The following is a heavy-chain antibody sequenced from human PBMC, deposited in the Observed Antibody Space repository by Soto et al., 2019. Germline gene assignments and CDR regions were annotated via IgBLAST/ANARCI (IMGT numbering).Heavy chain of an antibody. CDR2: ITHSGST. Sequence: SETLSLTCAVYGGSFSGYYWTWIRQPPGKGLEWIAEITHSGSTNYNPSLKSRLTISVDTSKNQFPLRMTSVTAADTALYYCARGRQDIIVEPAPSWFDPWGQGTLVTVS. CDR1: GGSFSGYY. J-gene: IGHJ5*02. D-gene: IGHD2-2*01. V-gene: IGHV4-34*01. CDR3: ARGRQDIIVEPAPSWFDP.